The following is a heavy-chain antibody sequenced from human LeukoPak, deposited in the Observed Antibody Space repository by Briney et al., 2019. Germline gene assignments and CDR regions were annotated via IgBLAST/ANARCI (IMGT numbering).Heavy chain of an antibody. V-gene: IGHV3-9*01. CDR2: ISWNSGSI. J-gene: IGHJ3*02. Sequence: GGSLRLSCAASGFTFDDYAMHWVRQAPGKGLEWVSGISWNSGSIGYADSVKGRFTISRGNAKNSLYLQMNSLRAEDTALYSCAKVYGDYGPGGDAFDIWGQGTMVTVSS. CDR3: AKVYGDYGPGGDAFDI. CDR1: GFTFDDYA. D-gene: IGHD4-17*01.